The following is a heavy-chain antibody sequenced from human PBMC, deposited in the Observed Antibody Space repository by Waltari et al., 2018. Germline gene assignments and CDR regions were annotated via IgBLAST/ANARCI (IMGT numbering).Heavy chain of an antibody. Sequence: QVQLVQSGAEVKKPGASVKVSCKVSGYSLPALSMHWVRQAPGKGLEWMGGFDPKDAETIYAQNFQGRVAMTEDTSTDTAYIDLTSLTSEDTAIYYCTTFNWGHDAFDLWGQGTLVTVSS. CDR2: FDPKDAET. D-gene: IGHD7-27*01. V-gene: IGHV1-24*01. CDR3: TTFNWGHDAFDL. CDR1: GYSLPALS. J-gene: IGHJ3*01.